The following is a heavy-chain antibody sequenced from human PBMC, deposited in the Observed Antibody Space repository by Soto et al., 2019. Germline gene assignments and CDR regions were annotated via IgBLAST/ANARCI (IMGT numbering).Heavy chain of an antibody. CDR1: GFSFSDYW. CDR2: IDPDDSYT. D-gene: IGHD3-16*01. Sequence: LKISCKGSGFSFSDYWISWVRQMPGKGLEWMGRIDPDDSYTNYSPSFQGHVTISVDKSISTAYLQWSSLKASDTAMYYCAREGGPRYYHYRMDVWGQGTTVTV. J-gene: IGHJ6*02. CDR3: AREGGPRYYHYRMDV. V-gene: IGHV5-10-1*01.